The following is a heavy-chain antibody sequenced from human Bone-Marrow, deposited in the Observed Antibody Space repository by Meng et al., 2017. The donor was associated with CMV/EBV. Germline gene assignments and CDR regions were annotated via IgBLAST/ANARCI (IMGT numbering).Heavy chain of an antibody. CDR3: ARGGYDILTGLGWFDP. CDR2: IKQDGSEK. V-gene: IGHV3-7*03. D-gene: IGHD3-9*01. CDR1: GFTFSSYW. J-gene: IGHJ5*02. Sequence: GESLKISCAASGFTFSSYWMSWVRQAPGKGLEWVANIKQDGSEKYYVDSVKGRFTISRDNAKNSLYLQMNSLRAEDTAVYYCARGGYDILTGLGWFDPWGQGTLVTVSS.